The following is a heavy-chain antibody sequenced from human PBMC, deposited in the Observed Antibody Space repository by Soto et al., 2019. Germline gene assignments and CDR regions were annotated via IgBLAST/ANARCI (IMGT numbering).Heavy chain of an antibody. D-gene: IGHD5-12*01. V-gene: IGHV4-34*01. J-gene: IGHJ6*02. CDR1: GGSFSGYY. Sequence: QVQLQQWGAGLLKPSETLSLTCAVYGGSFSGYYWSWIRQPPGQGLEWIGEINHSGSTNYNPSLKSRVTISVDTSKNQFSLKLSSVTAADTAVYYCARVRRRAATMYYYYYGMDVWGQGTTVTVSS. CDR3: ARVRRRAATMYYYYYGMDV. CDR2: INHSGST.